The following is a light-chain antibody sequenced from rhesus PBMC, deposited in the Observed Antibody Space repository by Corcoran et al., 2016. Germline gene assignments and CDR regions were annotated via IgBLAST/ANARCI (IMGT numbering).Light chain of an antibody. CDR3: QVWDTSSSHPYI. Sequence: SYDPTQSPSVSVSPGQTARSTCGGDNIGTNNGHWYQQKPPQAPVLVIYYDSVRPSGIPERFSGSKSGNTATLTISGVEAGDEAAYYCQVWDTSSSHPYIFGAGTRLTVL. J-gene: IGLJ1*01. CDR2: YDS. V-gene: IGLV3-36*02. CDR1: NIGTNN.